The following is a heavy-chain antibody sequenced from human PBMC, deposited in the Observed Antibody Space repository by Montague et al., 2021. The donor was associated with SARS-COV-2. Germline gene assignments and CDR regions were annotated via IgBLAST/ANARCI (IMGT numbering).Heavy chain of an antibody. Sequence: SETLSLTCIVSGGSISSSYWSWIRQPAGKGLEWIGRIYTSGSTNXNPSLKSRVTMSLDTSKNQFSLKINSVTAADTAVYYCARGVQSSRSWFYFGLDVWGQGTTDIVSS. V-gene: IGHV4-4*07. CDR1: GGSISSSY. D-gene: IGHD6-13*01. J-gene: IGHJ6*02. CDR3: ARGVQSSRSWFYFGLDV. CDR2: IYTSGST.